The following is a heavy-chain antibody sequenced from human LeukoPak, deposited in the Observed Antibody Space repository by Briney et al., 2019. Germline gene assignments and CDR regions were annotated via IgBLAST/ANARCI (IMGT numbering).Heavy chain of an antibody. CDR3: ARGPPPMFRGLIRRFENDS. Sequence: SETLSFTCAVSGGSFSGYYWTWIRQPPGKGLEWIGEIDNSGRTNYNPSLKSRLTISVDTSKDQFSLRLSSVTAADSAVYYCARGPPPMFRGLIRRFENDSWGQGTLVTVSS. V-gene: IGHV4-34*01. CDR2: IDNSGRT. D-gene: IGHD3-10*01. J-gene: IGHJ4*02. CDR1: GGSFSGYY.